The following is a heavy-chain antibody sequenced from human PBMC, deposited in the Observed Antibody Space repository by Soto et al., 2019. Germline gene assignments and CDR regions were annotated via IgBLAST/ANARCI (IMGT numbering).Heavy chain of an antibody. CDR3: ARQVLGPYGSGSYFDY. J-gene: IGHJ4*02. V-gene: IGHV4-59*08. Sequence: QVQLQESGPGLVKPSETLSLTCTVSGGSISSYYWSWIRQPPGKGLEWIGYIYYSGSTNDNPSLKSRVTRSVDTSKNQFPLKLSSVSAADTAVYYWARQVLGPYGSGSYFDYWGQGTLVTVSS. CDR1: GGSISSYY. CDR2: IYYSGST. D-gene: IGHD3-10*01.